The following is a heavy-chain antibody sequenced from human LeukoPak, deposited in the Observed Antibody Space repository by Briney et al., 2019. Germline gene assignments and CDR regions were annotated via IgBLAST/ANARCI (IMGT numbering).Heavy chain of an antibody. V-gene: IGHV4-4*07. D-gene: IGHD3-22*01. Sequence: PSETLSLTCTVSGGSISSYYWSWIRQPAGKGLEWIGRIYTRGRTNYNPSLKSRVTMSADMSKNQFSLKLSSVTAADAAVYYCAGEGHYYDSTGYYYGGEDYWGQGTLVTVSS. CDR2: IYTRGRT. CDR1: GGSISSYY. J-gene: IGHJ4*02. CDR3: AGEGHYYDSTGYYYGGEDY.